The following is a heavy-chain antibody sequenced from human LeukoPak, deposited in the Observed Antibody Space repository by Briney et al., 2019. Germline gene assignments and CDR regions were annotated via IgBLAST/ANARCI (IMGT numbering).Heavy chain of an antibody. J-gene: IGHJ4*02. D-gene: IGHD3-10*01. CDR1: GFTFNTYS. CDR3: ARDRAYYYGSGIGGAGY. Sequence: PGGSLRLSCAASGFTFNTYSMNWVRQAPGKGLEWVSSISDNSNYIYYSDSVEGRFTISRDNAKNSLYLQMNSLRAEDTAVYYCARDRAYYYGSGIGGAGYWGQGTLVTASS. V-gene: IGHV3-21*04. CDR2: ISDNSNYI.